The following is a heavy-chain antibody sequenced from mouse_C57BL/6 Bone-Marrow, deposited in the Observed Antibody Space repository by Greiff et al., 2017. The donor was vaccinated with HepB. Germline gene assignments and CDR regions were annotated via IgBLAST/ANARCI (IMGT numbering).Heavy chain of an antibody. D-gene: IGHD1-1*01. CDR1: GFTFSSYA. CDR2: ISDGGSYT. V-gene: IGHV5-4*03. J-gene: IGHJ3*01. CDR3: ARGGGGFTTVVATKCAY. Sequence: EVMLVESGGGLVKPGGSLKLSCAASGFTFSSYAMSWVRQTPEKRLEWVATISDGGSYTYYPDNVKGRFTISRDNAKNNLYLQMSHLKSEDTAMYYCARGGGGFTTVVATKCAYWGQGTLVTVSA.